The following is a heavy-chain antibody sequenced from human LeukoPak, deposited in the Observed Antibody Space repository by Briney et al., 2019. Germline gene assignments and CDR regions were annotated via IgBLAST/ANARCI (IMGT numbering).Heavy chain of an antibody. V-gene: IGHV3-9*01. J-gene: IGHJ6*02. Sequence: PGGSLRLSCAASGFTFHDYAMHWVRQAPGKGLEWVSGISWNSGSIGYADSVKGRFTISRDNAKNSLYLQMNSLRAEDTALYYCAEELIGYYYYGMDVWGQGTTVTVSS. D-gene: IGHD2-8*01. CDR2: ISWNSGSI. CDR1: GFTFHDYA. CDR3: AEELIGYYYYGMDV.